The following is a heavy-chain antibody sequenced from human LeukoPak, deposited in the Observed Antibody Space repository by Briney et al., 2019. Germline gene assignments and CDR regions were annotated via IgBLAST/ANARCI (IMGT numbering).Heavy chain of an antibody. CDR3: AKAITMIVVGAPGDY. CDR2: ISYDGSNK. CDR1: GFTFSSYA. J-gene: IGHJ4*02. D-gene: IGHD3-22*01. V-gene: IGHV3-30-3*01. Sequence: GRSLRLSCAASGFTFSSYAMHWVRQAPGKGLEWVAVISYDGSNKYYADSVRGRFTISRDNSKNTLYLQMNSLRAEDTAVYYCAKAITMIVVGAPGDYWGQGTLVTVSS.